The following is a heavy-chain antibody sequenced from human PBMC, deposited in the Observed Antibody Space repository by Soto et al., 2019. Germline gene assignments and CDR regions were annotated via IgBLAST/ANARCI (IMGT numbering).Heavy chain of an antibody. CDR1: GCTFSSYA. D-gene: IGHD3-22*01. J-gene: IGHJ5*02. CDR3: ARQSRYYDSSGYPNQKAWFDP. CDR2: IIPIFGTA. V-gene: IGHV1-69*06. Sequence: SVKVSCKASGCTFSSYAISWVRQAPGQGLEWMGGIIPIFGTANYAQKFQGRVTITADKSTSTAYMELSSLRSEDTAVYYCARQSRYYDSSGYPNQKAWFDPWDQGTRVTFSS.